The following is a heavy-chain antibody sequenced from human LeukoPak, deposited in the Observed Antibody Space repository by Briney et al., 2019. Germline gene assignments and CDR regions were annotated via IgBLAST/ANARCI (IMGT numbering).Heavy chain of an antibody. J-gene: IGHJ4*02. V-gene: IGHV4-31*03. CDR1: GGSISSGGYY. CDR2: IYYSGST. Sequence: SQTLSLTCTVSGGSISSGGYYWSWIRQHPGMGLEWVGYIYYSGSTYYNPSLKSRVTISVDTSKNQVSLKLSSVTAADTAVYYCARADYDILTGYYWIDYWGQGTLVTVSS. CDR3: ARADYDILTGYYWIDY. D-gene: IGHD3-9*01.